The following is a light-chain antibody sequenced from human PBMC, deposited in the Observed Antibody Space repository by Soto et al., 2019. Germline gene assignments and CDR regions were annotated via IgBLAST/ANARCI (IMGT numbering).Light chain of an antibody. CDR3: QQYRNWPPLT. Sequence: EIVMTQSPATLSVSPGETATLSCRASQSVGSAVAWYQHKPGQAPRLLIVGASIRATGVPGRFTGGGSGTEVTLTISSLQSEDFAVYYYQQYRNWPPLTFGGGTTVEIK. V-gene: IGKV3-15*01. J-gene: IGKJ4*01. CDR1: QSVGSA. CDR2: GAS.